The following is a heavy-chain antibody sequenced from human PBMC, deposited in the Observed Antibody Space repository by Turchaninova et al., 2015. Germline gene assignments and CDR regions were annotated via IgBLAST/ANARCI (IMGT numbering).Heavy chain of an antibody. CDR1: ENRFTNNW. CDR2: IYPGDSDT. D-gene: IGHD3-10*01. Sequence: EVQLVPSGAEGKKPGESLQISGKGSENRFTNNWIGWVRQMPGKGLELMGIIYPGDSDTRYSPSFQGQVTISADKSICTAYLQWNSLRASDTAMYYCARHTSDGSGSWIDYWGQGTLVTVSS. V-gene: IGHV5-51*01. J-gene: IGHJ4*02. CDR3: ARHTSDGSGSWIDY.